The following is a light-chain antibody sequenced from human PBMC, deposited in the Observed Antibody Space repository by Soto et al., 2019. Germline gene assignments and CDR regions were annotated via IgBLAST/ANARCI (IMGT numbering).Light chain of an antibody. CDR3: QQYNYWPPT. CDR1: QSLSNN. CDR2: GAS. V-gene: IGKV3-15*01. Sequence: EIVKTQSPATLSVSPGERATLSCRASQSLSNNLAWYQQKPGQAPRLLIYGASTRATGIPARFSGSGSGTEFTLTISSLQSEDFAVYYCQQYNYWPPTFGQG. J-gene: IGKJ1*01.